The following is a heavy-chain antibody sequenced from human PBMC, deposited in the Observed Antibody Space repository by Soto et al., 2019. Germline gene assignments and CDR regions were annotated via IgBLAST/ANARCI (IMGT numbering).Heavy chain of an antibody. J-gene: IGHJ4*02. CDR3: ARAMSSWGELTGSLDY. CDR2: IYYSGST. CDR1: GGSISSGDYY. D-gene: IGHD1-26*01. V-gene: IGHV4-30-4*01. Sequence: QVQLQESGPGLVKPSQTLSLTCTVSGGSISSGDYYWSWIRQPPGKGLEWIGYIYYSGSTYYNPSLKSRVTISVDTSKNQFSLKLSSVTAADTAVYYCARAMSSWGELTGSLDYWGQGTLVTVSS.